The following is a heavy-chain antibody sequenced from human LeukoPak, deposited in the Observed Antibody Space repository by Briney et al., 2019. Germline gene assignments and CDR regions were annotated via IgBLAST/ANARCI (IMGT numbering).Heavy chain of an antibody. V-gene: IGHV6-1*01. CDR1: GDSFSSNSAA. D-gene: IGHD3-16*01. J-gene: IGHJ4*02. CDR3: ARDVAEGGGELDY. Sequence: SQTLSLTCALSGDSFSSNSAAWNWIRQSPSRGLEWLGRTYYRSKWYNDYAVSVKSRITINPDTSKNQFSLQLNSVTPEDTAVYYCARDVAEGGGELDYWGQGTLVTVSS. CDR2: TYYRSKWYN.